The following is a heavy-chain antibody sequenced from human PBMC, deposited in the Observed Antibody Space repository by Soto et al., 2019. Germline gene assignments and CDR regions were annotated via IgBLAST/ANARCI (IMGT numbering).Heavy chain of an antibody. CDR2: ITSDGRRT. V-gene: IGHV3-74*01. Sequence: LSCAASGVTVRISLIHVALKITGKGLMWVSHITSDGRRTTYADSVKGRITISRDNAKNTLYLQMNSLRAEDTAVYYCVRDDFGLGIDYWGLGTLVTVSS. D-gene: IGHD1-26*01. CDR1: GVTVRISL. J-gene: IGHJ4*01. CDR3: VRDDFGLGIDY.